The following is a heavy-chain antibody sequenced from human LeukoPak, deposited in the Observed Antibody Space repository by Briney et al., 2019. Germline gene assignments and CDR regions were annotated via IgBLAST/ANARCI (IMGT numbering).Heavy chain of an antibody. Sequence: PSETLSLTCTVSGGSICSYYWTWILQPPGKGLEWIGYITYSWTTHYNPSLMSRVTISLDMSKNQFSLNLRSVTASDTAVYYCARHARYFDLWGRGALVTVSS. J-gene: IGHJ2*01. CDR1: GGSICSYY. CDR2: ITYSWTT. V-gene: IGHV4-59*08. CDR3: ARHARYFDL.